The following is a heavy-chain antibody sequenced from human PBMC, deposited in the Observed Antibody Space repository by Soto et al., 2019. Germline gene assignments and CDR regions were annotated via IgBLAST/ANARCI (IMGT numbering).Heavy chain of an antibody. CDR3: AKGDNLGPKTGYAFDP. Sequence: QTLSLTCAISGDSVSSNSVAWNWVRQSPSRGLEWLGRTFFRSKWYNEYAVSVKSRIIINPDTSKNQFSLQLKSVSPEDTAVYYCAKGDNLGPKTGYAFDPWGQGILVTVSS. CDR1: GDSVSSNSVA. CDR2: TFFRSKWYN. D-gene: IGHD5-12*01. V-gene: IGHV6-1*01. J-gene: IGHJ5*02.